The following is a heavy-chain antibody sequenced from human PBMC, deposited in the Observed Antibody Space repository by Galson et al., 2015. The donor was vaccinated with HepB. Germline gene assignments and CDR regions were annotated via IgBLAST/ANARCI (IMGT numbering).Heavy chain of an antibody. CDR3: ARWGGWLEVTGYVDH. J-gene: IGHJ4*02. D-gene: IGHD5-24*01. Sequence: SLRLSCAASGFTFSSYAMHWVRQAPGKGLEWVAVISYDGSNKYYADSVKGRFTISRDNSKNTLYLQMNSLRAEDTAVYYCARWGGWLEVTGYVDHWGKGTLVTVSS. CDR2: ISYDGSNK. V-gene: IGHV3-30-3*01. CDR1: GFTFSSYA.